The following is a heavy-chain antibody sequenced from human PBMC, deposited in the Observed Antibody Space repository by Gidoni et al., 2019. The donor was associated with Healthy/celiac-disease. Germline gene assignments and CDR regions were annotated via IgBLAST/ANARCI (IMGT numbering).Heavy chain of an antibody. CDR1: GSTFSRYG. J-gene: IGHJ6*02. D-gene: IGHD3-10*01. Sequence: QVQLVESGGGVVQPGRSLRLSCAASGSTFSRYGLHWVRQAPGKGLEWVAVISYDGSNKYYADSVKGRFTISRDNSKNTLYLQMNSLRAEDTAVYYCAKDRALAAPGDFYYGMDVWGQGTTVTVSS. V-gene: IGHV3-30*18. CDR3: AKDRALAAPGDFYYGMDV. CDR2: ISYDGSNK.